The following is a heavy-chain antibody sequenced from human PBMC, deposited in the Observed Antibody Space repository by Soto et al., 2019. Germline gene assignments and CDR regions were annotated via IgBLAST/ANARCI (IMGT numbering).Heavy chain of an antibody. V-gene: IGHV1-69*12. D-gene: IGHD3-16*02. CDR2: IIPIFGTA. J-gene: IGHJ5*02. Sequence: QVQLVQSGAEVKKPGSSVKVSCKASGGTFSSYAISWVRQAPGQGLEWMGGIIPIFGTANYAQKFQGRVTITADESTSTXXMELSSLRSEDTAVYYCARRAVRLGELSLLGWFDPWGQGTLVTVSS. CDR3: ARRAVRLGELSLLGWFDP. CDR1: GGTFSSYA.